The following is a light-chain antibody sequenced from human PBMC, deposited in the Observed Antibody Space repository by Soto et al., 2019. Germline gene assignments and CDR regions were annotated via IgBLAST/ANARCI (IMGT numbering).Light chain of an antibody. V-gene: IGLV2-14*01. J-gene: IGLJ1*01. CDR3: SSYTTSSTFV. CDR1: ISDIGAYNF. Sequence: SALTQPTSMSGAPGQSITIYCNENISDIGAYNFVSCYQQHPGKAPMLMIYHVTDRPSGVSNRFSASKSGNTASLTISGLQAEDEADYYCSSYTTSSTFVFGTGTKVTVL. CDR2: HVT.